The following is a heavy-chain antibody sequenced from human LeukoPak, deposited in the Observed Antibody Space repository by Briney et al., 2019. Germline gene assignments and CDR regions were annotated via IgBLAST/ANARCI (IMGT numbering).Heavy chain of an antibody. CDR1: GFTFSSYA. CDR2: ISYDGSNK. Sequence: HSGRSLRLSCSASGFTFSSYAMHWVRQAPGKGLEWGAVISYDGSNKYYADSVKGRFTISRDNSKITMYLQMNSLRAEDTAVYYCARPLYSASYWDAFDIWGQGTMVTVSS. V-gene: IGHV3-30-3*01. J-gene: IGHJ3*02. CDR3: ARPLYSASYWDAFDI. D-gene: IGHD5-12*01.